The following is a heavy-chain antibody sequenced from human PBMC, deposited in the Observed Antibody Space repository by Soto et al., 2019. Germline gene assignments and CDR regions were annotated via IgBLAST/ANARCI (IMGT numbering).Heavy chain of an antibody. CDR3: ASRAYCGGDCYLDYFDY. Sequence: QVQLVQSGAEVKKPGSSVKVSCKASGGTFGSYAISWVRQAPGQGLEWMGGIIPIFGTANYAQKFQGRVTITADESTSTAYMELSSLRSEDTAVYYCASRAYCGGDCYLDYFDYWGQGTLVTVSS. CDR1: GGTFGSYA. D-gene: IGHD2-21*02. J-gene: IGHJ4*02. CDR2: IIPIFGTA. V-gene: IGHV1-69*01.